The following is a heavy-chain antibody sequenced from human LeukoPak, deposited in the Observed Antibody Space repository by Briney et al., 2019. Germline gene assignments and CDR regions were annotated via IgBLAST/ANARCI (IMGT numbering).Heavy chain of an antibody. CDR3: ARDIGMVIVDGGAAGGAAVYYFDY. J-gene: IGHJ4*02. D-gene: IGHD2/OR15-2a*01. CDR2: INPSGSST. CDR1: GYTFTGYY. V-gene: IGHV1-46*01. Sequence: GASVKVSCKASGYTFTGYYMHWVRQAPGQGLEWMGIINPSGSSTSYAQKFQGRVTMTRDTSTYTVYMELSSLRSEDTAVYYCARDIGMVIVDGGAAGGAAVYYFDYWGQGTLVTVSS.